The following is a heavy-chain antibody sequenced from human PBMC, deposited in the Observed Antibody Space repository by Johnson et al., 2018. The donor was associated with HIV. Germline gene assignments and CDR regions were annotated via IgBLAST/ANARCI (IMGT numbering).Heavy chain of an antibody. Sequence: VHLVESGGGLIQPGGSLRLSCAASGFTVSSNYMSWVRQAPGKGLEWVSVIYSGGSTYYADSVKGRFTISRDNSKNTLYVQMNSLRAEDTAVYYCARGIQPDAFDIWGRGTMVTVSS. J-gene: IGHJ3*02. CDR1: GFTVSSNY. CDR3: ARGIQPDAFDI. D-gene: IGHD2-2*01. CDR2: IYSGGST. V-gene: IGHV3-53*01.